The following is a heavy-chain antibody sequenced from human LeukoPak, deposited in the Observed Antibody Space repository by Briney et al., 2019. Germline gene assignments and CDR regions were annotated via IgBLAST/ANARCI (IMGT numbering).Heavy chain of an antibody. D-gene: IGHD4-11*01. CDR3: ARLPDYSNYVDWFDT. CDR2: IYYSGST. V-gene: IGHV4-59*08. Sequence: SETLSLTCTVSGGPTSSYYWSWIRQPPGNGLESLGYIYYSGSTNYNPSLKSRVTISVDTTKNQFPLKLSSVTAADTAVYYCARLPDYSNYVDWFDTWGQGTLVTVSS. CDR1: GGPTSSYY. J-gene: IGHJ5*02.